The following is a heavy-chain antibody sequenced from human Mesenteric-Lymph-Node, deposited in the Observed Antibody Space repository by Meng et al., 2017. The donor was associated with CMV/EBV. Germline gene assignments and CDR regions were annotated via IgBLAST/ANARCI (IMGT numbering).Heavy chain of an antibody. J-gene: IGHJ5*02. D-gene: IGHD3-10*01. CDR3: ARERFTMVRSYPNGRFDP. Sequence: YSFTAYIIHWVRQAPGQGLEWMGRINPNSGGTNYAQKFQGRVTMTRDTSISTAYMELSRLRSDDTAVYYCARERFTMVRSYPNGRFDPWGQGTLVTVSS. CDR1: YSFTAYI. CDR2: INPNSGGT. V-gene: IGHV1-2*06.